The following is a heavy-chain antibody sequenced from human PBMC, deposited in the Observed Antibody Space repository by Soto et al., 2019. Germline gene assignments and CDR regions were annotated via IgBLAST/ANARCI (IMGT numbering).Heavy chain of an antibody. Sequence: SETLSLTCTVSGGSISSYYWNWIRQPPGKGPEWIGDIYYGGGTNYNPSLKSRVTLSVDTSKNQFSLKLSSVTAADTAVYYCASQYYYDSSGSQTFDYWGQGTQVTVSS. J-gene: IGHJ4*02. CDR2: IYYGGGT. CDR1: GGSISSYY. V-gene: IGHV4-59*01. D-gene: IGHD3-22*01. CDR3: ASQYYYDSSGSQTFDY.